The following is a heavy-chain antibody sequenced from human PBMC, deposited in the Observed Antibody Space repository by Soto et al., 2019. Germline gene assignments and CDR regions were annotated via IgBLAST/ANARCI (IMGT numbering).Heavy chain of an antibody. CDR1: DHA. CDR2: ISGSGDVT. Sequence: EVQLLESGGGLAQPGGSLRLSCTATDHAMSWVRQAPGKGLEGASAISGSGDVTHYGDAVKGRFTISRDNSKNTMYLQMDSPRVDDTAVYYCTSRIYTIIPGGMDVWGQGSMVTVAS. CDR3: TSRIYTIIPGGMDV. V-gene: IGHV3-20*04. J-gene: IGHJ6*02. D-gene: IGHD2-2*02.